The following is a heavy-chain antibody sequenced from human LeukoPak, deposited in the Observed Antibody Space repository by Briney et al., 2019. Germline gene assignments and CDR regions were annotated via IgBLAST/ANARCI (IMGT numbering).Heavy chain of an antibody. V-gene: IGHV3-53*01. CDR1: GFTFSRYA. J-gene: IGHJ4*02. D-gene: IGHD5-24*01. CDR3: ARRDGHDY. Sequence: GGSLRLSCAASGFTFSRYAMNWVRQAPGKGLEWVSVIYSGGSTYYADSVKGRFTISRDNSKNTLYLQMNSLRAEDTAVYYCARRDGHDYWGQGTLVTVSS. CDR2: IYSGGST.